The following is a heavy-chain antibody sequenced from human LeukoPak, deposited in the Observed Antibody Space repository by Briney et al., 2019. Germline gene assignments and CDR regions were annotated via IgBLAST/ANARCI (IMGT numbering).Heavy chain of an antibody. Sequence: KPSETLSLTCAVYGGSLSGYYWSWIRQSPGKGLEWIGEINHSGGTTYNPSLKSRVTISVDTSKKQFSLNVTSVTAADTAVYYCARVRGSDLSAVEGLAPWGQGTLVTVSS. J-gene: IGHJ5*02. CDR3: ARVRGSDLSAVEGLAP. CDR1: GGSLSGYY. V-gene: IGHV4-34*01. D-gene: IGHD3/OR15-3a*01. CDR2: INHSGGT.